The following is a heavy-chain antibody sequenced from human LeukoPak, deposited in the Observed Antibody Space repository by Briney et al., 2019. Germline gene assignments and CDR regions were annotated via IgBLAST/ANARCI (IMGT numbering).Heavy chain of an antibody. D-gene: IGHD6-13*01. CDR3: ARGYSSSWYYFDY. CDR2: IYPSGIT. Sequence: SETLSLTCTVSGDSITNYYWSWIRQPAGKGLEWIGRIYPSGITNYNPSLKSRVSISIDTSRNQFSLKLSSVTAADTAVYYCARGYSSSWYYFDYWGQGTLVTVSS. V-gene: IGHV4-4*07. CDR1: GDSITNYY. J-gene: IGHJ4*02.